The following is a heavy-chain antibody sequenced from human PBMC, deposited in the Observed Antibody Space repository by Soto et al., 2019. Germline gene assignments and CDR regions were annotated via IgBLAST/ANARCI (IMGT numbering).Heavy chain of an antibody. CDR2: ISGSGGST. CDR3: AKWGSSTSCYKS. J-gene: IGHJ5*02. Sequence: RGSLRLSCAASGFTFSSYAMSWVRQAPGKGLEWVSAISGSGGSTYYADSVKGRFTISRDNSKNTLYLQMNSLRAEDTAVYYCAKWGSSTSCYKSWGQGTLVTVSS. V-gene: IGHV3-23*01. CDR1: GFTFSSYA. D-gene: IGHD2-2*02.